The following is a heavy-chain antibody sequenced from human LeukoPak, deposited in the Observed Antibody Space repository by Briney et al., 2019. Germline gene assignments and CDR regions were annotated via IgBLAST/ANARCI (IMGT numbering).Heavy chain of an antibody. J-gene: IGHJ4*02. CDR1: GGSFSGYY. CDR3: ARRGSSYGPLYYFDY. V-gene: IGHV4-34*01. CDR2: INHSGST. D-gene: IGHD5-18*01. Sequence: KPSETLSLTCAVYGGSFSGYYWSWIRQPPGKGLEWIVEINHSGSTNYNPSLKSRVTISVDTSKNQFSLKLSSVTAADTAVYYCARRGSSYGPLYYFDYWGQGTLVTVSS.